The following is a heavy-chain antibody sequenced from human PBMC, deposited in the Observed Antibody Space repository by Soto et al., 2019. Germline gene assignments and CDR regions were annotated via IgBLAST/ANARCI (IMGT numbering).Heavy chain of an antibody. V-gene: IGHV4-31*03. Sequence: QVQLQESGPGLVKPSQTLSLTCTVSGGSISSGDYYWSWIRQHPGKGLEWIGYIYCSGSTYYNPSLKSRVTISVDTSKNQFSLKLSSVTAADTAVYYCARENDSSGYSNWFDPWGQGTLVTVSS. CDR1: GGSISSGDYY. CDR2: IYCSGST. CDR3: ARENDSSGYSNWFDP. J-gene: IGHJ5*02. D-gene: IGHD3-22*01.